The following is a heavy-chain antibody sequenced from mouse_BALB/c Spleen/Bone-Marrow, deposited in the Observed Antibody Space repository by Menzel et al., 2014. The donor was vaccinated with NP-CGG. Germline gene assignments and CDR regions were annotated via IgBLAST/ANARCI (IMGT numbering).Heavy chain of an antibody. Sequence: EVQLQQSGRDLVKPGGSLKLSCAASGFTFSNYGMSWVRQTPDKRLEWVATINSGGRYAFYLDSVKGRFTISRDNAKNTLYLQMSSLKSEDTAMYYCARRSDYDYFDYWGQGTTLTVSS. CDR3: ARRSDYDYFDY. D-gene: IGHD2-4*01. CDR1: GFTFSNYG. CDR2: INSGGRYA. V-gene: IGHV5-6*01. J-gene: IGHJ2*01.